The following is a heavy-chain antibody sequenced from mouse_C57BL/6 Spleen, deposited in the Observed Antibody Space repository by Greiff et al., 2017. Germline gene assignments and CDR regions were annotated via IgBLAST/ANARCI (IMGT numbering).Heavy chain of an antibody. D-gene: IGHD2-1*01. CDR3: ARMRNYERYFDY. CDR1: GYTFTSYW. CDR2: IYPSDSET. Sequence: QVQLQQPGAELVRPGSSVKLSCKASGYTFTSYWMDWVKQRPGQGLEWIGNIYPSDSETTYNQKFKDKATLTVDKSSSTAYMQLSSLTSEDSAVYYCARMRNYERYFDYWGQGTTLTVSS. J-gene: IGHJ2*01. V-gene: IGHV1-61*01.